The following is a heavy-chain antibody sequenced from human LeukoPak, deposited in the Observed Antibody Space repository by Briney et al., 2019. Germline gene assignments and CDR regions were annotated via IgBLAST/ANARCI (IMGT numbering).Heavy chain of an antibody. CDR3: AGGRVWPMRHDTVPYYFDY. V-gene: IGHV1-69*13. CDR1: GGTFSSYA. J-gene: IGHJ4*02. CDR2: IIPIFGTA. D-gene: IGHD3-9*01. Sequence: GASVKVSCKASGGTFSSYAISWVRQAPGQGLEWMGGIIPIFGTANYAQKFQGRVTITADESTSTAYMELSSLRSEDTAVYYCAGGRVWPMRHDTVPYYFDYWGQGTLVTVSS.